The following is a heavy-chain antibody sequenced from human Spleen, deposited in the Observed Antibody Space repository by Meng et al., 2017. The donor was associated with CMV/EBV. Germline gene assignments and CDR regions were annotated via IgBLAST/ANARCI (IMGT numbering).Heavy chain of an antibody. CDR3: AKDPQLGY. CDR2: IQYGGSLK. J-gene: IGHJ4*02. D-gene: IGHD3-16*01. V-gene: IGHV3-30*02. Sequence: GGPLRLSCAASGFTFTTSGMHWVRQSPGKGLEWVSFIQYGGSLKLYTDSVKGRFTISRDDSRNTLFLQMNSLTPEDTAVYYCAKDPQLGYWGQGTLVTVS. CDR1: GFTFTTSG.